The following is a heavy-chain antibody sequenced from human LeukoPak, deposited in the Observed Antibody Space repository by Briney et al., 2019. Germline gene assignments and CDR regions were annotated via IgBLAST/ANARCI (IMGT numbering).Heavy chain of an antibody. V-gene: IGHV1-2*06. Sequence: GASVKVSCKASGYTFTGYYMHWVRQAPGQGLEWMGRINPNSGGTNYAQKFQGRVTMTRDTSISTAYMELSRLRSDDTAVYHCAREEYDFWSGYSYYFDYWGQGTLVTVSS. J-gene: IGHJ4*02. CDR1: GYTFTGYY. CDR2: INPNSGGT. D-gene: IGHD3-3*01. CDR3: AREEYDFWSGYSYYFDY.